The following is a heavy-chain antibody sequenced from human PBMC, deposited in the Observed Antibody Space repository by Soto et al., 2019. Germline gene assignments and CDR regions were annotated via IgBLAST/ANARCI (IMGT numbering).Heavy chain of an antibody. Sequence: ASVKVSCKASGYTFTGYYMHWVRQAPGQGLEWMGWINPNSGGTNYAQKFQGRVTMTRDTSISTAYMELSRLRSDDTAVYYCARSSYYDSSGYYLADAFDIWGHGTMVTVSS. J-gene: IGHJ3*02. CDR3: ARSSYYDSSGYYLADAFDI. CDR1: GYTFTGYY. V-gene: IGHV1-2*02. D-gene: IGHD3-22*01. CDR2: INPNSGGT.